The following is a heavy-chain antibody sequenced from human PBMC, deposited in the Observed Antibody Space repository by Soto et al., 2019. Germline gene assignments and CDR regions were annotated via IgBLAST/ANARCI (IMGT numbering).Heavy chain of an antibody. J-gene: IGHJ4*02. CDR1: GITFRSYW. V-gene: IGHV3-74*01. CDR3: ASDAAAGLKF. Sequence: EVQLVESGGGLVQPGGSLRLSCAVSGITFRSYWMHWIRQAPGKGLVWVSHINSDASIINYADSVKGRFTISRDNARNKLSLQMNSLRVDDTAIYYWASDAAAGLKFWGQGTLVTVSS. D-gene: IGHD6-13*01. CDR2: INSDASII.